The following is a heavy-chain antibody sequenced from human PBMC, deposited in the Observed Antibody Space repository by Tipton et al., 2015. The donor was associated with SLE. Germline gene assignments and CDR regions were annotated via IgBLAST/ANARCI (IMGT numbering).Heavy chain of an antibody. CDR2: VYIFGST. J-gene: IGHJ5*02. CDR3: AGGEWAFDP. Sequence: LRLSCSVSGDSINSGRYHWTWIRQPAGKGLEWIGRVYIFGSTIYHPSLGSRVTISVDASKNQFSLKLSSVTAADTAVYYCAGGEWAFDPWGQGTLVTVSS. CDR1: GDSINSGRYH. D-gene: IGHD2-8*01. V-gene: IGHV4-61*02.